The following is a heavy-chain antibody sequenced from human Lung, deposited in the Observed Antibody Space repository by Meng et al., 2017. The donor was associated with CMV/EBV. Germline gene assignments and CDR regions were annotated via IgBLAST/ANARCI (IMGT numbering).Heavy chain of an antibody. CDR1: GGSMSSTNW. CDR2: IYHSGST. V-gene: IGHV4-4*02. CDR3: ARADKVRFDY. J-gene: IGHJ4*02. Sequence: QVQWQRSGPGLGKPSGTLSLTCAVSGGSMSSTNWGSGVRQPPGKGLEWIGEIYHSGSTNYNPSLKSRVSISVDKSKNQFSLKLSSVTAADTAVYYCARADKVRFDYWGQGTLVTVSS.